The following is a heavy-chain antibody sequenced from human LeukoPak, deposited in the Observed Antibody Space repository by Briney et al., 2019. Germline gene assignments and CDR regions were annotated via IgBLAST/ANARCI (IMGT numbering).Heavy chain of an antibody. CDR2: INTKGET. CDR3: ATSNDAKIAPFDH. CDR1: GVSMSAYQ. J-gene: IGHJ4*02. V-gene: IGHV4-4*09. Sequence: SETLSLTCTVSGVSMSAYQWSWVRQSPEKGLEWIGCINTKGETSHNPSLKSRVTTSVDTSKSQFSLRLTSVTAADTAVYYCATSNDAKIAPFDHWGQGAPVTVSS. D-gene: IGHD2-21*01.